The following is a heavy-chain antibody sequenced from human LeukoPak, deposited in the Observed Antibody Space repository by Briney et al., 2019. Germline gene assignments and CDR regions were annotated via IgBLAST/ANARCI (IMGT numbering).Heavy chain of an antibody. D-gene: IGHD1-26*01. CDR1: GYSISSGYY. CDR3: ARYSGSYYSQPFDY. Sequence: KPSETLSLTCAVSGYSISSGYYWGWIRQPPGKGLEWIGSIYYSGSTYYNPSLESRVTISVDTSKNQFSLKLSSVTAADTAVYYCARYSGSYYSQPFDYWGQGTLVTVSS. V-gene: IGHV4-38-2*01. J-gene: IGHJ4*02. CDR2: IYYSGST.